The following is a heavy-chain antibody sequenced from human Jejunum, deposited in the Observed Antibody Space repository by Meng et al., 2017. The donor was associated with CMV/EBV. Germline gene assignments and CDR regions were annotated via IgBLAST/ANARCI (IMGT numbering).Heavy chain of an antibody. CDR2: IRYDGDNK. CDR3: TKDQVLL. CDR1: GFTFSDYG. J-gene: IGHJ4*02. Sequence: QLLESGXGVVQPXGSLRLSCAASGFTFSDYGMHWLRQAPGKGLEWVAFIRYDGDNKYYADSVKGRFTISRDNFNNMLYLQMNSLRTEDTAVYYCTKDQVLLWGQGTLVTVSS. D-gene: IGHD3-10*01. V-gene: IGHV3-30*02.